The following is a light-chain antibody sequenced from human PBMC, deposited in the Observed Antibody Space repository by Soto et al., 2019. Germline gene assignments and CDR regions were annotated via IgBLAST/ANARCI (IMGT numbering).Light chain of an antibody. J-gene: IGKJ2*01. CDR2: DAS. Sequence: EIVLTQSPGTLSLSPGARATLTCRASQSVSSNYLAWYQQKPGQAPRLLMYDASSRATGIPDRFSGSGSGTDFTLTIRRLEPEYFAVYYCQQFGTSFPYTFGQGTKLDI. CDR3: QQFGTSFPYT. V-gene: IGKV3-20*01. CDR1: QSVSSNY.